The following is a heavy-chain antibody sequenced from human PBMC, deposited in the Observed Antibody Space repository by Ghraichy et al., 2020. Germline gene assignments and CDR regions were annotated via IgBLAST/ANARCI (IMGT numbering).Heavy chain of an antibody. Sequence: SETLSLTCTVSGGSISSGGYYWGWIRQPPGKGLEWIGCIYYSGSTYYNPSLKSRVTISVDTSKNQFSLKLSSVTAADTAVYYCARVLSAGDAFDIWGQGTMVTVSS. V-gene: IGHV4-30-4*08. CDR2: IYYSGST. CDR3: ARVLSAGDAFDI. D-gene: IGHD1-26*01. CDR1: GGSISSGGYY. J-gene: IGHJ3*02.